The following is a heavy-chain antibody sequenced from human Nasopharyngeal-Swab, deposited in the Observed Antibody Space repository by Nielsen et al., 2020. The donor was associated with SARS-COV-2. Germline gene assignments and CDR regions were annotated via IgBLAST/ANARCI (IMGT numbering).Heavy chain of an antibody. CDR2: IYYSGST. D-gene: IGHD5-24*01. J-gene: IGHJ4*02. V-gene: IGHV4-39*01. CDR1: DGSISSSSYY. Sequence: SETLSLTCTVSDGSISSSSYYWGWIRQPPGKGLEWIGSIYYSGSTYYNPSLKSRVTISVDTSKNQFSLKLSSVTAADTAVYYCARHADGSPWDYWGQGTLVTVSS. CDR3: ARHADGSPWDY.